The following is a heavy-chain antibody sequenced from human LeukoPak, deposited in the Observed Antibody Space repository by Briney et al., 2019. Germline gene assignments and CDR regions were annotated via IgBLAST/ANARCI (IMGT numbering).Heavy chain of an antibody. CDR2: IHHSGNT. CDR1: GYSISSTYY. J-gene: IGHJ3*02. D-gene: IGHD1-26*01. CDR3: ARVGATNGAFDI. Sequence: SETLSLTCIVSGYSISSTYYWGWIRQPPGKGLEWIGSIHHSGNTHYNPSLKSRVTISVDKSKNQFSLKLSSVTSGDTAVYYCARVGATNGAFDIWGQGTMVTVSS. V-gene: IGHV4-38-2*02.